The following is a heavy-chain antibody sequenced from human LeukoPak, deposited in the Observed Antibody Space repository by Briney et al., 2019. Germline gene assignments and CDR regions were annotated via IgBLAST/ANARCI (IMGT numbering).Heavy chain of an antibody. CDR1: GGTFSSYA. V-gene: IGHV1-69*01. CDR2: IIPIFGTA. CDR3: ARLPKGPRDIVVVPAANHNWFDP. J-gene: IGHJ5*02. D-gene: IGHD2-2*01. Sequence: ASVRVSCKASGGTFSSYAISWVRQAPGQGLEWMGGIIPIFGTANYAQKFQGRVTITADESTSTAYMELSSLRSEDTAVYYCARLPKGPRDIVVVPAANHNWFDPWGQGTLVTVSS.